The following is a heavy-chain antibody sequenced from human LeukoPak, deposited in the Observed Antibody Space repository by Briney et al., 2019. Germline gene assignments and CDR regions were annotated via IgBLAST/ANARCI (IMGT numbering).Heavy chain of an antibody. V-gene: IGHV3-21*01. Sequence: PGGSLRLSCAASGFTFSSYSMNWVRQAPGKGLEWVSSISSSSSCIYYADSVKGRFTISRDNAKNSLYLQMNSLRAEDTAVYYCARGRKGWIFGVVIKSIDYWGQGTLVTVSS. CDR3: ARGRKGWIFGVVIKSIDY. CDR2: ISSSSSCI. CDR1: GFTFSSYS. J-gene: IGHJ4*02. D-gene: IGHD3-3*01.